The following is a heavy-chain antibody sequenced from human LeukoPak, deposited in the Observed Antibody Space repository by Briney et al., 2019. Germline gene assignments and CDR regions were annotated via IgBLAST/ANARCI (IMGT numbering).Heavy chain of an antibody. CDR2: ISGSGGST. J-gene: IGHJ4*02. CDR1: GFTFSTYA. CDR3: AKDRRIQLWLGFDY. D-gene: IGHD5-18*01. Sequence: RGSLTLSCAASGFTFSTYAMSWVRQAPGKGLEWVSAISGSGGSTYYADSVKGRFTISRDNSKNTLYLQMNSLRAEDTAVYYCAKDRRIQLWLGFDYWGQGTLVADPS. V-gene: IGHV3-23*01.